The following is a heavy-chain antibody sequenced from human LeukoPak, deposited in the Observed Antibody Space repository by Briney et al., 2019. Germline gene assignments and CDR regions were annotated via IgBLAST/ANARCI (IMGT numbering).Heavy chain of an antibody. Sequence: SETLSLTCTVSRGSISRYYWSWLRQPPGKGLEWIGNIYYSGSTNYNPSLTSRVTISVDTSTNQFSLKLSSVTAADTAIYYCARSYCSGGSCWVYFDYWGQGTLVTVSS. D-gene: IGHD2-15*01. V-gene: IGHV4-59*08. CDR3: ARSYCSGGSCWVYFDY. CDR1: RGSISRYY. CDR2: IYYSGST. J-gene: IGHJ4*02.